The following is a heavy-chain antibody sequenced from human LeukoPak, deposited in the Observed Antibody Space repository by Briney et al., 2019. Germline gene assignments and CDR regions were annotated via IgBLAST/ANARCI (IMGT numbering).Heavy chain of an antibody. CDR3: ARDRCSSTSCQGAFDI. CDR2: ISYDGSNK. CDR1: GFTFSSYA. Sequence: GGFLRLSCAASGFTFSSYAMHWVRQAPGKGLEWVAVISYDGSNKYYADSVKGRFTISRDNSKNTLYLQMNSLRAEDTAVYYCARDRCSSTSCQGAFDIWGQGTMVTVSS. D-gene: IGHD2-2*01. V-gene: IGHV3-30-3*01. J-gene: IGHJ3*02.